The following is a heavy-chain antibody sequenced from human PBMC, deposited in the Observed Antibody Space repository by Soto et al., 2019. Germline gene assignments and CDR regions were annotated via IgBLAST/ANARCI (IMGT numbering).Heavy chain of an antibody. V-gene: IGHV5-51*01. D-gene: IGHD3-22*01. J-gene: IGHJ2*01. CDR2: IFPPDSDT. Sequence: GESLKISCKGSGYNFTTYWIAWVRQMPGKGLEWMGIIFPPDSDTKYSPSFQGQVTISADKSISTAYLQWSSLKASDTAMYYCARRPQKGLDWFFGLWGRGTLVTVSS. CDR3: ARRPQKGLDWFFGL. CDR1: GYNFTTYW.